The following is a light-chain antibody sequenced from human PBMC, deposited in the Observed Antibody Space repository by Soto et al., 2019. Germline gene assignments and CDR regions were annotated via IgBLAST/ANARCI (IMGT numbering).Light chain of an antibody. Sequence: EIVLTQSPGTLSLSPWERATLSCRASQSVSSSYLAWYQQKPGQAPRLLIYGASSRATGIPDRFSGSGSGTELTLTISSLQSEDFAVYYCQQYNNWPITFGQGTRLEIK. CDR1: QSVSSSY. V-gene: IGKV3-20*01. J-gene: IGKJ5*01. CDR2: GAS. CDR3: QQYNNWPIT.